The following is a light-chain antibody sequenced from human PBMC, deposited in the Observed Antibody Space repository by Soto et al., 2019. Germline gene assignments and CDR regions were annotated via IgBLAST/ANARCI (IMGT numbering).Light chain of an antibody. CDR2: DAS. J-gene: IGKJ1*01. Sequence: DIQMTQSPSSLSASVGDRVTITCRASQGISSYLGWYQQKPGKAPNLLIYDASTLHSGVPSRFSGSRSGPDFTLTISSLQPEDFATYYCQQSYSSPPTFGQGTKVDI. V-gene: IGKV1-39*01. CDR3: QQSYSSPPT. CDR1: QGISSY.